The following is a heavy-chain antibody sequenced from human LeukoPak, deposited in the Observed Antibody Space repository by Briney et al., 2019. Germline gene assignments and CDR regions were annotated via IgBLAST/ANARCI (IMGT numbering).Heavy chain of an antibody. CDR3: ARLAAAGIDY. J-gene: IGHJ4*02. CDR2: INPSGGST. D-gene: IGHD6-13*01. Sequence: ASVKVSCKASGYTFTSYYMHWVRQAPGQGLEWMGIINPSGGSTSYAQKFQGRVAMTRDMSTSTVYMELSSLRSEDTAVYYCARLAAAGIDYWGQGTLVTVSS. CDR1: GYTFTSYY. V-gene: IGHV1-46*01.